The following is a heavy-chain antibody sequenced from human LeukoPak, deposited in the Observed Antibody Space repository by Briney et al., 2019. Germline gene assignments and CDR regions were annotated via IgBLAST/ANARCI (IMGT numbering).Heavy chain of an antibody. D-gene: IGHD2-2*01. J-gene: IGHJ5*02. CDR3: ARDIVVVPAAIYEEDDNWFDP. CDR1: GGSISSGSYY. CDR2: IYTSGST. V-gene: IGHV4-61*02. Sequence: SETLSLTCTVSGGSISSGSYYWSWIRQPAGKGLEWIGRIYTSGSTNYNPSLKSRVTISVDTSKNQFSLKLSSVTAADTAVYYCARDIVVVPAAIYEEDDNWFDPWGQGTLVTVSS.